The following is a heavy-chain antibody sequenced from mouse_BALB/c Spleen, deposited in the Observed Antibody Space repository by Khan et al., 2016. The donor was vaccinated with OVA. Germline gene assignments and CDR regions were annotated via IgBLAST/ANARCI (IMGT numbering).Heavy chain of an antibody. CDR2: IWGDGST. D-gene: IGHD2-3*01. V-gene: IGHV2-3*01. Sequence: QVQLKQSGPGLVAPSQSLSITCTVSGFSLTSYGVNWVRQPPGKGLEWLGVIWGDGSTNYHSALKSRLSISKDNSKSQDFFKLNSLQTDDTATYDCAKQRDGYTYGIDYWGQGTSVTVSS. CDR1: GFSLTSYG. CDR3: AKQRDGYTYGIDY. J-gene: IGHJ4*01.